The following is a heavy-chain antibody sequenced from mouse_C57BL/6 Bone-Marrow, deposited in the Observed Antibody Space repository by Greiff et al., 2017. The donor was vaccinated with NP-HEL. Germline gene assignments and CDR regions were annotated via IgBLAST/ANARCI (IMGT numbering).Heavy chain of an antibody. Sequence: EVQLQQSGPVLVKPGASVKMSCKASGYTFTDYYMNWVKQSHGKSLEWIGVINPYNGGTSYNQKFKGKATLTVDKSSSTAYMELNSLTSEDSAVSYCAQALLVRFAYWGQGTLWTVSA. V-gene: IGHV1-19*01. CDR3: AQALLVRFAY. CDR1: GYTFTDYY. J-gene: IGHJ3*01. D-gene: IGHD2-1*01. CDR2: INPYNGGT.